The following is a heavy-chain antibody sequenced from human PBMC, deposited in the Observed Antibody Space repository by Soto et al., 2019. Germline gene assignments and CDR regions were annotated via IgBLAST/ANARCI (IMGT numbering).Heavy chain of an antibody. V-gene: IGHV3-7*01. CDR2: IKQDGSEK. CDR3: ARDMDYYGSGIMDV. Sequence: EVQLVESGGGLVQPGGSLRLSCAGSGFTFSSYWMSWVRQAPGKGLEWVANIKQDGSEKYYLDSVKGRFTISRYNAKNSRYLQMDNLRAEDTAVYYCARDMDYYGSGIMDVWGKGTTVTVSS. D-gene: IGHD3-10*01. CDR1: GFTFSSYW. J-gene: IGHJ6*03.